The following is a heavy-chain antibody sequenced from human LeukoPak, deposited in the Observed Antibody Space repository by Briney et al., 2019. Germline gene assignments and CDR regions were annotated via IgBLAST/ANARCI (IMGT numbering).Heavy chain of an antibody. CDR1: GGSISSSSYY. Sequence: PSETLSLTCTVSGGSISSSSYYWGWIRQPPGKGLEWIGSIYYSGSTYYNPSLKSRVTISVDTSKNQFSLKLSSVTAADTAVYYCARQLAKTYYDFWSGHNWFDPWGQGTLVTVSS. V-gene: IGHV4-39*01. D-gene: IGHD3-3*01. CDR3: ARQLAKTYYDFWSGHNWFDP. J-gene: IGHJ5*02. CDR2: IYYSGST.